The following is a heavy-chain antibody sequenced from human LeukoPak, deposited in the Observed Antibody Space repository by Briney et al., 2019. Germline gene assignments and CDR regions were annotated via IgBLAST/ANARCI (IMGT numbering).Heavy chain of an antibody. CDR2: ISSSSSTI. J-gene: IGHJ5*02. CDR3: ARYGGSTTQHNWFDP. V-gene: IGHV3-48*01. D-gene: IGHD2-2*01. CDR1: GFTFSSYS. Sequence: GGSLRLSCAASGFTFSSYSMNWVRQAPGKGLEWVSYISSSSSTIYYADSVKGRFTISRDNAKNSLYLQMNSLRAEDTAVHYCARYGGSTTQHNWFDPWGQGTLVTVSS.